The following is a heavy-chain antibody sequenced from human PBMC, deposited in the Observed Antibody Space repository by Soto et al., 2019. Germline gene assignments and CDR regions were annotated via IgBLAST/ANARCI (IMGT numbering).Heavy chain of an antibody. V-gene: IGHV1-18*01. Sequence: GSVKVYCKASGYTFTSYGISLVRQAPGQGLEWMGWISAYNGNTNYAQKLQGRVTMTTDTSTSTAYMELRSLRSDDTAVYYCARDLADYDYFDYWGQGTLVTVSS. CDR3: ARDLADYDYFDY. CDR2: ISAYNGNT. J-gene: IGHJ4*02. D-gene: IGHD3-16*01. CDR1: GYTFTSYG.